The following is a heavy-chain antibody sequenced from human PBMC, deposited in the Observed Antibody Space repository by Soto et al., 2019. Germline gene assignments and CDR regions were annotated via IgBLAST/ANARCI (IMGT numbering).Heavy chain of an antibody. V-gene: IGHV1-46*03. CDR2: INPSGGST. CDR3: ARVMIDYDFWSGYSPDFDY. J-gene: IGHJ4*02. CDR1: GYTFTTYY. D-gene: IGHD3-3*01. Sequence: ASVKVSCKASGYTFTTYYMHWVRQAPGQGLEWMGIINPSGGSTTYAQKFQGRVTMTRDTSTSTVYMDLSSLKSEDTAVYYCARVMIDYDFWSGYSPDFDYWGQGTLVTVSS.